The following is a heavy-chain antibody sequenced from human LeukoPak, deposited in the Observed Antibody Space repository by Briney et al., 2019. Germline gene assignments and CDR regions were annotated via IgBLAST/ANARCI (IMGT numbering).Heavy chain of an antibody. CDR3: AKDQPSAYNWNYDYFDY. CDR2: ISGSGGTT. J-gene: IGHJ4*02. V-gene: IGHV3-23*01. D-gene: IGHD1-7*01. Sequence: GGSLRLSCAASGFTFSSYAVSWVRQAPGKGLEWVSTISGSGGTTYYADSVKGRITISRDTSKNTLYLQMNSLRAEDTAIYYCAKDQPSAYNWNYDYFDYWGQGTLVTVSS. CDR1: GFTFSSYA.